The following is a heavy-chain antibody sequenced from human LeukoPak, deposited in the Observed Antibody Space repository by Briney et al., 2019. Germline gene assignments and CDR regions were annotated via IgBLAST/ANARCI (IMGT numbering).Heavy chain of an antibody. D-gene: IGHD3-10*01. CDR2: INHSGST. CDR3: ARGPYGSGSIFDY. Sequence: SETLSLTCAVYGGSFSGYYWSWIRQPPGKGLEWIGEINHSGSTNYNPSLKSRVTISVDTSKNQFSLKLSSVTAADTAVHYCARGPYGSGSIFDYWGQGTLVTVSS. V-gene: IGHV4-34*01. J-gene: IGHJ4*02. CDR1: GGSFSGYY.